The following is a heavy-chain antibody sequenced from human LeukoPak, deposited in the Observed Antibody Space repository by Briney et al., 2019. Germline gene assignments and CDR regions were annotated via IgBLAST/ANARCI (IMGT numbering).Heavy chain of an antibody. CDR3: ARESVVGATTPFDY. D-gene: IGHD1-26*01. CDR2: INPNSGGT. V-gene: IGHV1-2*02. J-gene: IGHJ4*02. CDR1: GYTFTGYY. Sequence: ASVKVSCKASGYTFTGYYMLWVRQAPGQGLEWMGWINPNSGGTNYAQKFQGRVTMTRDTSISTAYMELSRLRSNDTAVYYCARESVVGATTPFDYWGQGTLVTVSS.